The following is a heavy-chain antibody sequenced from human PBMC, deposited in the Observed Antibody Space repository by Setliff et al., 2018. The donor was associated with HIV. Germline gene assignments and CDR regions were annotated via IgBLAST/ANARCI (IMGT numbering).Heavy chain of an antibody. Sequence: SETLFLTCAVYGGSFSGYFWSWIRQSPGKGLEWIGEFRHSGNTNINPSLKSRVTISGDTTKNQISLKLTSVTAADTAVYYCARGGRSTVTQWAWFDPWGQGTLVTVS. D-gene: IGHD4-17*01. CDR1: GGSFSGYF. J-gene: IGHJ5*02. V-gene: IGHV4-34*01. CDR2: FRHSGNT. CDR3: ARGGRSTVTQWAWFDP.